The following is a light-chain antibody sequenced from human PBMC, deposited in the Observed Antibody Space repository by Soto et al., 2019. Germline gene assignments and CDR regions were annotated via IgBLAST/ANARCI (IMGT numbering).Light chain of an antibody. CDR1: SSDVGGYNY. Sequence: QSALTQPASVSGSPGQSITISCTGTSSDVGGYNYVSWYQQHPGKAPKLMIYDVSNRPSGVSNRFSGSKSGNTASLPISGLQADDEADYYCSSYTSSSTLYVFGTGTKLTVL. J-gene: IGLJ1*01. V-gene: IGLV2-14*01. CDR2: DVS. CDR3: SSYTSSSTLYV.